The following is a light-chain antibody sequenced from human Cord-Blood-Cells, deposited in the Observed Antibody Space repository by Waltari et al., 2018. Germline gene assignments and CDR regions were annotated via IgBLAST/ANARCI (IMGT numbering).Light chain of an antibody. CDR3: SSYTSSSTWV. V-gene: IGLV2-14*01. Sequence: QSALTQPASVSGSPGQSITISCTGTSSDVVGSNYVSWYQQHPGKAPKLMIYDVINRPSGVSNRFSGAKSGNTASLTISGLQAEDEADYYCSSYTSSSTWVFGGGTKLTVL. J-gene: IGLJ3*02. CDR2: DVI. CDR1: SSDVVGSNY.